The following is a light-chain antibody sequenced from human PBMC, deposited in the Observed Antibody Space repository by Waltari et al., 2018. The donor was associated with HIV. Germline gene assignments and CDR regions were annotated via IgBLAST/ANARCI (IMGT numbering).Light chain of an antibody. J-gene: IGLJ2*01. CDR3: NSRDSSGNHVV. CDR2: GKN. V-gene: IGLV3-19*01. Sequence: SSELTQDPAVSVALGQTVRITCPGASLRSYYASWYQQKQGQAPVLVIYGKNNRPSGIPDRFSGSSSGNTASLTITGAQAEDEADYYCNSRDSSGNHVVFGGGTKLTVL. CDR1: SLRSYY.